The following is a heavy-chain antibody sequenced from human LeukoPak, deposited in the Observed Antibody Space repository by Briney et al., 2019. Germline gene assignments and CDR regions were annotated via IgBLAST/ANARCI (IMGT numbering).Heavy chain of an antibody. CDR1: GYTFTSYD. D-gene: IGHD6-13*01. CDR3: ARDGQQLGLYYYYYYMDV. V-gene: IGHV1-2*02. CDR2: INPNSGGT. J-gene: IGHJ6*03. Sequence: ASVKVSCKASGYTFTSYDINWVRQAPGQGLEWMGWINPNSGGTNYAQKFQGRVTMTRDTSISTAYMELSRLRSDDTAVYYCARDGQQLGLYYYYYYMDVWDKGTTVTVSS.